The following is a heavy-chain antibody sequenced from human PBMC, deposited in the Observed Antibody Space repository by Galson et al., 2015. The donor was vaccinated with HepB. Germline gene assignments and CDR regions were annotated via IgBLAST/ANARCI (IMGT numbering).Heavy chain of an antibody. Sequence: SLRLSCAASGFTFSSYSMNWVRRAPGKGLEWVSSISSSSSYIYYADSVKGRFTISRDNSKNTLNLQMNSLRPEDTAVYYCGRGGSGSYYYYYYYMDVWGKGTTVTVSS. V-gene: IGHV3-21*01. D-gene: IGHD1-26*01. J-gene: IGHJ6*03. CDR1: GFTFSSYS. CDR3: GRGGSGSYYYYYYYMDV. CDR2: ISSSSSYI.